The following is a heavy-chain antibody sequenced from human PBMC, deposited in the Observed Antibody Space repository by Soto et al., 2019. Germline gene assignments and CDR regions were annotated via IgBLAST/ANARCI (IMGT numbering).Heavy chain of an antibody. CDR1: GFTFSSYG. Sequence: LRLSCAASGFTFSSYGMHWVRQAPGKGLEWVAVISYDGSNKYYADSVKGRFTISRDNSKNTLYLQMNSLRAEDTAVYYCAKTSDYGDYYFDYWGQGTLVTVSS. D-gene: IGHD4-17*01. CDR3: AKTSDYGDYYFDY. CDR2: ISYDGSNK. J-gene: IGHJ4*02. V-gene: IGHV3-30*18.